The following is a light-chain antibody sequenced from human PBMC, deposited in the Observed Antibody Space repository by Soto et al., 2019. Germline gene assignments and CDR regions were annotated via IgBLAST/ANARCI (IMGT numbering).Light chain of an antibody. CDR3: QQSYNTPFT. Sequence: DIPMTQSPSSLSASVGDRVTITCRASQSIIRYLNWYQQKPGKAPKLLIYGTSSFQSGVPSRFSGSGSGTDFTLTISSLQPEDFATYYCQQSYNTPFTFGPGTKVDIK. CDR2: GTS. J-gene: IGKJ3*01. V-gene: IGKV1-39*01. CDR1: QSIIRY.